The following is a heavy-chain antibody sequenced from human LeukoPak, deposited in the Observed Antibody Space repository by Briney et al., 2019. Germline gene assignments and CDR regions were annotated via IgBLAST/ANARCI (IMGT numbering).Heavy chain of an antibody. CDR3: ARDMVMYHYDRSGSYLDL. Sequence: ASVKVSCKASGYSFSNYYVYWVRQAPGQGLEWMGWINPYSGGTNYAQKFQGRVTMTRDTSISTAYMELSRLRSDDTAVYYCARDMVMYHYDRSGSYLDLWGQGTLVTVSS. CDR2: INPYSGGT. D-gene: IGHD3-22*01. J-gene: IGHJ4*02. V-gene: IGHV1-2*02. CDR1: GYSFSNYY.